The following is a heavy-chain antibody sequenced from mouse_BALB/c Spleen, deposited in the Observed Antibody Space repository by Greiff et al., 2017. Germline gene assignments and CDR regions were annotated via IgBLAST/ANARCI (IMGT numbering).Heavy chain of an antibody. D-gene: IGHD3-1*01. CDR3: GRSGSNWYFDV. J-gene: IGHJ1*01. Sequence: VQLQQPGAELVKPGASVKLSCKASGYTFTSYWMHWVKQRPGQGLEWIGEINPSNGRTNYNEKFKSKATLTVDKSSSTAYMQLSSLTSEDSAVYYCGRSGSNWYFDVWGAGTTVTVSS. CDR1: GYTFTSYW. V-gene: IGHV1S81*02. CDR2: INPSNGRT.